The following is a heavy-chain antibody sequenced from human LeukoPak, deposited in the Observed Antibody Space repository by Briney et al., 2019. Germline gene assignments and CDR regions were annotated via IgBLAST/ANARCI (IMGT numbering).Heavy chain of an antibody. CDR3: ARPWAHAFDI. D-gene: IGHD1-26*01. CDR1: GGSFSGYY. J-gene: IGHJ3*02. Sequence: SETLSLTCAVYGGSFSGYYWSWIRQPPGKGLEWIGEINHSGSTNYNPSLKGRVTISVDTSKNQFSLKLSSVTAADTAVYYCARPWAHAFDIWGQGTMVTVSS. V-gene: IGHV4-34*01. CDR2: INHSGST.